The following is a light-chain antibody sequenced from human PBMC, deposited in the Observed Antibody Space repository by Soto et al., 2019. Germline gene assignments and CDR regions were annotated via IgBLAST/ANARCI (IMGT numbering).Light chain of an antibody. CDR1: QIIDSK. Sequence: IVMTQSPATLSVSPGERVTLSCRASQIIDSKLAWYQQRPGQAPRLLIYDASIRATGIPARFSGSGSGKEFTLTISGLQSEDFGVYYCQQYKSWRAFGQGTNVEV. J-gene: IGKJ1*01. CDR3: QQYKSWRA. V-gene: IGKV3-15*01. CDR2: DAS.